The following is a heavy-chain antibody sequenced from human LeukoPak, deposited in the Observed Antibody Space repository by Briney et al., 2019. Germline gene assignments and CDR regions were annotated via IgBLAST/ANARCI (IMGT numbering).Heavy chain of an antibody. V-gene: IGHV3-30*03. Sequence: GGSLRLSCAASGFTFSSYGMHWVRQAPGKGLEWVAVISYDGSNKYYADSVKGRSTISRDNSKNTLYLQMSSLRGEDTAVYYCARDQAKDGRYFVGRPDYYGMDVWGQGTTVTVSS. CDR2: ISYDGSNK. J-gene: IGHJ6*02. CDR3: ARDQAKDGRYFVGRPDYYGMDV. CDR1: GFTFSSYG. D-gene: IGHD6-19*01.